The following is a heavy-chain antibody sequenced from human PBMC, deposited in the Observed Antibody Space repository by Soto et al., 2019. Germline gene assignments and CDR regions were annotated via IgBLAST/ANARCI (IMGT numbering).Heavy chain of an antibody. CDR2: ISGSGGST. V-gene: IGHV3-23*01. D-gene: IGHD2-2*01. Sequence: GGSLRLSCAASGFTFSSYAMSWVRQAPGKGLEWVSAISGSGGSTYYADSVKGRFTISRDNSKNTLYLQMNSLRAEDTAVYYCAKSGLEQDIVVVPAAKSSVATILAEYFQHWGQGTLVTVSS. CDR1: GFTFSSYA. J-gene: IGHJ1*01. CDR3: AKSGLEQDIVVVPAAKSSVATILAEYFQH.